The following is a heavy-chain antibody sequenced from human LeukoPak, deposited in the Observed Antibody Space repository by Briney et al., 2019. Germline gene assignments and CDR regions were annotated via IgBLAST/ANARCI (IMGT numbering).Heavy chain of an antibody. CDR2: IYSGGST. D-gene: IGHD2-2*01. J-gene: IGHJ3*02. Sequence: GSLRLSCAGSGFTFSSNAMSWVRQAPGKGLEWVSVIYSGGSTYYADSVKGRFTISRDNSKNTLYLQMNSLRAEDTAVYYCARSTSIYHDAFDIWGQGTMVTVSS. CDR1: GFTFSSNA. V-gene: IGHV3-53*01. CDR3: ARSTSIYHDAFDI.